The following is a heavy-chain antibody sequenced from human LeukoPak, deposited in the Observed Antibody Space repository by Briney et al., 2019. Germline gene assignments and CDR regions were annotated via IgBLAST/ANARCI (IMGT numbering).Heavy chain of an antibody. Sequence: PGGSLRLSCAASGFTFSSYGMHWVRQAPGKGLEWVAVIWYDGSNKYYADSVKGRFTISRDNSKNTLYLQMNSLRAEDTAVYYCARDPVAYCSSTSCSKGYGMDVWSQGTTVTVSS. CDR1: GFTFSSYG. CDR2: IWYDGSNK. J-gene: IGHJ6*02. D-gene: IGHD2-2*01. CDR3: ARDPVAYCSSTSCSKGYGMDV. V-gene: IGHV3-33*01.